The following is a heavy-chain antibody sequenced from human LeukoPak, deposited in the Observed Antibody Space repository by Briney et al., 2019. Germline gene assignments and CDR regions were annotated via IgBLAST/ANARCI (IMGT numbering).Heavy chain of an antibody. Sequence: GGSLRLSCDASGFTVNSYAMNWVGKAQGKGLEWVSVISASGDNTSYADSVKGRFNLSRDDSKNTVYLQMNSLRADDTAVYHCAKGGRRHYGDYVAFWGQGTIVTVSS. CDR2: ISASGDNT. CDR1: GFTVNSYA. V-gene: IGHV3-23*01. D-gene: IGHD4-17*01. CDR3: AKGGRRHYGDYVAF. J-gene: IGHJ4*02.